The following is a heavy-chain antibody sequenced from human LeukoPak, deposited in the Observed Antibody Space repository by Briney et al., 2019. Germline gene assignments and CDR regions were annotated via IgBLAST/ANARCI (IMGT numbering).Heavy chain of an antibody. V-gene: IGHV3-21*01. J-gene: IGHJ6*03. CDR2: ITSNSNYI. Sequence: GGSLRLSCAASGFSFSSYSMNWARQSPGEGLEWVSSITSNSNYIYYADSVKGRFTISRDNAKNSLYLQMNSLRAEDTAVYYCARVYYGSGSYYLPYYYYYYMDVWGKGTTVTVSS. CDR1: GFSFSSYS. CDR3: ARVYYGSGSYYLPYYYYYYMDV. D-gene: IGHD3-10*01.